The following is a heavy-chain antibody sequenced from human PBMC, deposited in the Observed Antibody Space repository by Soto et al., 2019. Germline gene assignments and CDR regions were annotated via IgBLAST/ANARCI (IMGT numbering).Heavy chain of an antibody. CDR2: VYYTGST. V-gene: IGHV4-59*01. D-gene: IGHD6-19*01. CDR3: ARSVAVPGAHIDY. J-gene: IGHJ4*02. CDR1: AGSISGSY. Sequence: PSETLSLTCSVSAGSISGSYWSWIRHSPGKGLEWLGYVYYTGSTNYSPSLRSRVSISVDTSKNEFSLRLSSVTAADTAVYFCARSVAVPGAHIDYWGQGTQVTVSS.